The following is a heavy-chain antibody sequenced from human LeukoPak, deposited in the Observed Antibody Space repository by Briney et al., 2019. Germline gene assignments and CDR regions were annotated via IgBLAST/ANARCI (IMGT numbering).Heavy chain of an antibody. CDR2: IYTRGST. CDR3: ARGRYSADICSGGDAFDI. J-gene: IGHJ3*02. D-gene: IGHD1-26*01. V-gene: IGHV4-4*07. CDR1: GGSISSYY. Sequence: PSETLSLTCTVSGGSISSYYWSWIRQPPGKGLEWIGRIYTRGSTNYNPSLKSRVTMSVDTSKNQFSLKLSSVTAADTAVYYCARGRYSADICSGGDAFDIWGQGTMVSVSS.